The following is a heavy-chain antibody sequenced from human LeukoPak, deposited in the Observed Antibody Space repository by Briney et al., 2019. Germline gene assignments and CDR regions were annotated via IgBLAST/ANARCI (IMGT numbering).Heavy chain of an antibody. CDR2: IWFDGGNK. CDR3: AKRQRWLQSPFDY. D-gene: IGHD5-24*01. CDR1: GFTFSSYG. V-gene: IGHV3-33*06. J-gene: IGHJ4*02. Sequence: GGSLRLSCAVSGFTFSSYGMHWVRQTPGKGLEWVAVIWFDGGNKYYGDSVKGRFTISRDNSKNTLYLQMNSLRAEDTAVYYCAKRQRWLQSPFDYWGQGTLVTVSS.